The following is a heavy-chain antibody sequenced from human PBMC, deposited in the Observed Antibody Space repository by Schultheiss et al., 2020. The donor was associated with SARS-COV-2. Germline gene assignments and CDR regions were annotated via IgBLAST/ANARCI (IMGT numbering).Heavy chain of an antibody. V-gene: IGHV4-4*07. CDR3: ARDSLHGSDAADY. Sequence: GSLRLSCTVSGGSISSYYWSWSRQPAGKGLEWIGRIYSSGLTNYNPSLKSRVTMSVDTSENQFSLKLSSVTATDTAVYYCARDSLHGSDAADYWGQGTLVTVSS. CDR2: IYSSGLT. D-gene: IGHD2-2*01. J-gene: IGHJ4*02. CDR1: GGSISSYY.